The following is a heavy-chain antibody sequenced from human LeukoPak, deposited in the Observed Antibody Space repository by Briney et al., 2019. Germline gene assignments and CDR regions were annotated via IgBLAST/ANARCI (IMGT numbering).Heavy chain of an antibody. Sequence: ASVKVSCKASGYTFTSYAVNWLRQAPGQRLVWMGWINAGNGDTKFSQNYQARVTITRDASASTAYMELSSLTSEDTAVYFCARGLWSAHRREYYFDSWGQGTLVTVSS. D-gene: IGHD3-3*01. J-gene: IGHJ4*02. CDR3: ARGLWSAHRREYYFDS. V-gene: IGHV1-3*01. CDR1: GYTFTSYA. CDR2: INAGNGDT.